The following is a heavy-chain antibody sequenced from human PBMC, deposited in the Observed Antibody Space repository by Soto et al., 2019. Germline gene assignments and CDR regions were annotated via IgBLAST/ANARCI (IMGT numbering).Heavy chain of an antibody. CDR3: ARAYGSGIPDAFDI. J-gene: IGHJ3*02. CDR1: GFTFSSYS. V-gene: IGHV3-21*01. CDR2: ISSSSSYI. Sequence: GGSLRLSCAASGFTFSSYSMNWVRQAPGKGLEWVSSISSSSSYIYYADSVKGRFTISRDNAKNSLYLQMNSLRAEDTAVYYCARAYGSGIPDAFDIWGQGTMVTVSS. D-gene: IGHD3-10*01.